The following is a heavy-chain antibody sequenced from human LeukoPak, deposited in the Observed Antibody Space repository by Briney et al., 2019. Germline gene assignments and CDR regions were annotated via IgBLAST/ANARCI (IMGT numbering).Heavy chain of an antibody. CDR2: ISSSSSYI. CDR3: ARGRNYYDRSTYFHSFDY. V-gene: IGHV3-21*01. D-gene: IGHD3-22*01. J-gene: IGHJ4*02. Sequence: KPGGSLRLSCAASGFTFSSYSMNWVRQAPGKGLEWVSSISSSSSYIYYADSVKGRFTISRDNAKNSLYLQMNSLRAEDTAVYYCARGRNYYDRSTYFHSFDYWGPGTEVTVSS. CDR1: GFTFSSYS.